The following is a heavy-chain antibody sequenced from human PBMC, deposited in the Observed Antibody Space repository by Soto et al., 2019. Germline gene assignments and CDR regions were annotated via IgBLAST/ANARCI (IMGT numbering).Heavy chain of an antibody. V-gene: IGHV3-66*01. CDR2: IYSGGST. Sequence: GGSLRLSCASSGFTVSSNYMSWVRQAPGKGLEWVSVIYSGGSTYYADSVKGRFTISRDNSKNTLYLQMNSLRAEDTAVYYCARDLRYSGYDWVYYYYGMDVWGQGTTVTVSS. D-gene: IGHD5-12*01. CDR1: GFTVSSNY. J-gene: IGHJ6*02. CDR3: ARDLRYSGYDWVYYYYGMDV.